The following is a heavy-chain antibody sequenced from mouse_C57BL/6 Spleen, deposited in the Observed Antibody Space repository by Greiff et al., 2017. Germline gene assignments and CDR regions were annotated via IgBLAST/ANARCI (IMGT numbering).Heavy chain of an antibody. Sequence: EVQLQQSGPELVKPGASVKISCKASGYSFTGYYMHWVKQSHGNILDWIGYIYPYNGVSSYNQKFKGKATLTVDKSSSTAYMELRSLTSRDSAVDYGAKSTTIVATDYWGQGTTLTVSS. D-gene: IGHD1-1*01. CDR3: AKSTTIVATDY. J-gene: IGHJ2*01. CDR2: IYPYNGVS. V-gene: IGHV1-31*01. CDR1: GYSFTGYY.